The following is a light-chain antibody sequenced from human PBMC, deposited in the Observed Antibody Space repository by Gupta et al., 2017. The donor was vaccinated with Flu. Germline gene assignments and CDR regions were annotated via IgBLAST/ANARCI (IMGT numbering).Light chain of an antibody. CDR3: QQYNSYST. CDR1: QTISKW. J-gene: IGKJ1*01. Sequence: DIQMTQSPSTLSTSVGDRVTITCRASQTISKWLAWYHQKPGRAPKLLIYQASSLESGVPSRFTGSGSGTEFTLTISGLLPDDFGTYYCQQYNSYSTFGPGTTVEVK. CDR2: QAS. V-gene: IGKV1-5*03.